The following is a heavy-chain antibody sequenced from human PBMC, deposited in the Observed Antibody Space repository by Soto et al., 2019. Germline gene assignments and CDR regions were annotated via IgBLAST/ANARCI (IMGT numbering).Heavy chain of an antibody. CDR1: GFTFSSYA. CDR2: ISYDGSNK. J-gene: IGHJ4*02. V-gene: IGHV3-30-3*01. D-gene: IGHD2-21*01. Sequence: PGGSLRLSCAASGFTFSSYAMHWVRQAPGKGLEWVVVISYDGSNKYYADSVKGRFTISRDNSKNTLYLQMNSLRAEDTAVYYCARGLPVDYFDYWGQGTLVTVSS. CDR3: ARGLPVDYFDY.